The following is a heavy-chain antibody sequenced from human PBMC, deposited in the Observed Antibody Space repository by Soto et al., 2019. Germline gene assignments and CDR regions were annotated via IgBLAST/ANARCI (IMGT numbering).Heavy chain of an antibody. Sequence: GGSLRLSCAASGFTFSSYWMSWVRQAPGKGLEWVANIKQDRSEKYYVDSVKGRFTISRDNAKNSLYLQMNSLRAEDTAVYYCASDLGTMVRFDYYYGMDVWGQGTTVTVSS. CDR1: GFTFSSYW. V-gene: IGHV3-7*05. CDR2: IKQDRSEK. CDR3: ASDLGTMVRFDYYYGMDV. D-gene: IGHD3-10*01. J-gene: IGHJ6*02.